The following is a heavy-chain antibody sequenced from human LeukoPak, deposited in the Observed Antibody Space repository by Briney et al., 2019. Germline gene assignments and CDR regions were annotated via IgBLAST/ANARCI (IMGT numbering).Heavy chain of an antibody. CDR2: ISIAGDT. Sequence: GGSLRLSCAASGFSFSSYDMHWVRRAAGKGLEWVSAISIAGDTYYPDSVKGRFTISRENAKNSFYLQMNSLTAGDTAVYYCVRAHVGAGLAFDIWGPGTMVTVSS. D-gene: IGHD1-26*01. CDR1: GFSFSSYD. CDR3: VRAHVGAGLAFDI. V-gene: IGHV3-13*01. J-gene: IGHJ3*02.